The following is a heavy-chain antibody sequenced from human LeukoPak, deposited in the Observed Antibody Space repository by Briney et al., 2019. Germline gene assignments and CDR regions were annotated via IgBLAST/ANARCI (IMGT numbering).Heavy chain of an antibody. J-gene: IGHJ4*02. D-gene: IGHD1-26*01. CDR2: IYSGGST. CDR3: ARDSHVGATPFDY. CDR1: GFTVSSNY. Sequence: GGSLRLSCAASGFTVSSNYMSWVRQAPGKGLEWVSVIYSGGSTYYADSVKGRFTISRDNSKNTLYLQTNSLIAEDTAVYYCARDSHVGATPFDYWGQGTLVTVSS. V-gene: IGHV3-66*02.